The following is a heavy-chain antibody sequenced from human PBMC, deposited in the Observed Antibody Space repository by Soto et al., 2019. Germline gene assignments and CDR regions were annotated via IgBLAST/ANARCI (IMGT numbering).Heavy chain of an antibody. J-gene: IGHJ3*02. Sequence: ENLSLTSTGYGGSISNRRYYWGWIRHPPGQGLELIGSFYYSGSTYYNPSLKSRVTISVDTSKNQFSLKLSSVTAADTAVYYCARHGHSGYSSSWYFLDAFDIWGQGTMVT. CDR1: GGSISNRRYY. D-gene: IGHD6-13*01. CDR2: FYYSGST. CDR3: ARHGHSGYSSSWYFLDAFDI. V-gene: IGHV4-39*01.